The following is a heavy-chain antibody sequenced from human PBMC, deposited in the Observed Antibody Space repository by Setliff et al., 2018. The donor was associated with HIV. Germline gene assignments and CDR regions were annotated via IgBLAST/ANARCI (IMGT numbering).Heavy chain of an antibody. J-gene: IGHJ6*03. Sequence: GGSLRLSCVGSEFILSTYAMYWVRQAPGKGLEWVSAISWNGEMTAYAESARGRFTISRGTARRSLYLQMNSLTTEDTGLYYCVKDGALAGRYFHYMDVWGKGTTVTVSS. CDR1: EFILSTYA. D-gene: IGHD6-19*01. CDR2: ISWNGEMT. V-gene: IGHV3-9*01. CDR3: VKDGALAGRYFHYMDV.